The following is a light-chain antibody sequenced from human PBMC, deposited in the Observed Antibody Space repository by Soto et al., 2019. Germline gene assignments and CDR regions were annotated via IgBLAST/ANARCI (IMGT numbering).Light chain of an antibody. J-gene: IGLJ1*01. V-gene: IGLV2-14*03. Sequence: QSALTQVRSVSGSPGQSVTISCTGTSRDIGGYNHVSWYQQHPGKAPKLIIYDVAKRPSGVSSRFSGSKSGNTASLSISGLQAEDEADYYCSSYTSSSTLVFGTGTKLTVL. CDR1: SRDIGGYNH. CDR2: DVA. CDR3: SSYTSSSTLV.